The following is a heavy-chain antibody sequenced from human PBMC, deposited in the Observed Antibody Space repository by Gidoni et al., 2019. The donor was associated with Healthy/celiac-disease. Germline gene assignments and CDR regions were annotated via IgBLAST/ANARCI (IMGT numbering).Heavy chain of an antibody. D-gene: IGHD6-19*01. J-gene: IGHJ4*02. CDR2: ISYDGSNK. Sequence: QVQLVESGGGVVQPGRSLRLSCAASGFTFSSYGMHWVRQAPGKGLEWVAVISYDGSNKYYADSVKGRFTISRDNSKNTLYLQMNSLRAEDTAVYYCAKDLGIGSGYLDYWGQGTLVTVSS. V-gene: IGHV3-30*18. CDR1: GFTFSSYG. CDR3: AKDLGIGSGYLDY.